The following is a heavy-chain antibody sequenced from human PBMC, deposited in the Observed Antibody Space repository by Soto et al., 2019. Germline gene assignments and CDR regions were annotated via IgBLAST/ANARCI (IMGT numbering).Heavy chain of an antibody. CDR3: ARVERGTATTVVDAFDI. CDR2: MSHSGGT. CDR1: GGFVSSGSYY. Sequence: QVQLQQWGAGLLKPSETLSLTCAVYGGFVSSGSYYWSWIRQPPGKGLEWIGEMSHSGGTHSNPSLKSRVTISVDTPKNQFALKMSSVTAAATALYYCARVERGTATTVVDAFDIWGPGTMVTVSS. J-gene: IGHJ3*02. V-gene: IGHV4-34*01. D-gene: IGHD1-1*01.